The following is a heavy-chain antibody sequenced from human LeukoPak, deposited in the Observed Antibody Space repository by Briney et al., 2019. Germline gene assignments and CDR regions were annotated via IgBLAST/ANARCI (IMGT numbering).Heavy chain of an antibody. CDR2: INYSGST. J-gene: IGHJ4*02. Sequence: PSETLSLTCTVSGGSISSSSYYWGWIRQPPGKGLEWIGSINYSGSTYYNPSLKSRVTISVDTSKNQFSLKLSSVTAADTAVYYCARWDLVGAMYYFDYWGQGTLVTVSS. D-gene: IGHD1-26*01. CDR3: ARWDLVGAMYYFDY. V-gene: IGHV4-39*01. CDR1: GGSISSSSYY.